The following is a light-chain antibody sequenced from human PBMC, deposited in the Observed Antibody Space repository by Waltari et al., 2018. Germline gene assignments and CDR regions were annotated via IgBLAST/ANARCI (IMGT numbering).Light chain of an antibody. CDR1: QSVGSN. V-gene: IGKV3D-15*01. CDR2: GAS. CDR3: LQRNNWPHS. Sequence: IVMTQSPATLSLSPGERTTLSCRASQSVGSNLAWYQQKPGQAPRLLIYGASSRATGIPDRFSGSGSETDFTLTISSLEPENVGVYYCLQRNNWPHSFGQGTKVEIK. J-gene: IGKJ2*03.